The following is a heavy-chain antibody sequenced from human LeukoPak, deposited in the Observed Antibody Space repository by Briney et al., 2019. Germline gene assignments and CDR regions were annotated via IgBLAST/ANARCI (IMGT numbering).Heavy chain of an antibody. Sequence: SETLSLTCTVSGGSISSSSYYWGWIRQPPGKGLEWIGSIYYSGSTYYNPSLKSRVTISVDTSKNQFSLKLSSVTAADTAVYYCARDGELFCSSTSCYMGGVRPNWFDPWGQGTLVTVSS. CDR2: IYYSGST. CDR1: GGSISSSSYY. CDR3: ARDGELFCSSTSCYMGGVRPNWFDP. J-gene: IGHJ5*02. D-gene: IGHD2-2*02. V-gene: IGHV4-39*07.